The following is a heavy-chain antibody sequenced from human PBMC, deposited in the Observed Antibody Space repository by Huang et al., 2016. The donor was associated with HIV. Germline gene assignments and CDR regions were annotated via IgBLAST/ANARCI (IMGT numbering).Heavy chain of an antibody. Sequence: EVQLVESGGGLIQPGGSLRLSCAASGFTVSSNYMSWVRQAPGKGLEWVSVIYSGGSTYSADSVKGRFTISRDNSKNTLYLQMNSLRAEDTAVYYCARDSLFGDGAFDIWGQGTMVTVSS. CDR2: IYSGGST. CDR1: GFTVSSNY. CDR3: ARDSLFGDGAFDI. D-gene: IGHD3-10*01. J-gene: IGHJ3*02. V-gene: IGHV3-53*01.